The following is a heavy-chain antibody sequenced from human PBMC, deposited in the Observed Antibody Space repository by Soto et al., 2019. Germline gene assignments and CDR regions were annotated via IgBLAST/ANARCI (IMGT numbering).Heavy chain of an antibody. CDR3: VRMASSGTLNWFDP. CDR1: ESTFMNYD. V-gene: IGHV1-8*01. J-gene: IGHJ5*02. Sequence: GSVKDCFKASESTFMNYDISLVRQATGQGLEWMGWMNPNSRNTGYALKFHGRVSMTRNTSIYTVYLELSSLASDDTAVYYCVRMASSGTLNWFDPWGQGTLVTVSS. CDR2: MNPNSRNT. D-gene: IGHD1-1*01.